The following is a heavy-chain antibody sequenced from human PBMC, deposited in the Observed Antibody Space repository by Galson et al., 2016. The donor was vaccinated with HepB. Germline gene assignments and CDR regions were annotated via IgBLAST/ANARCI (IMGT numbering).Heavy chain of an antibody. V-gene: IGHV4-39*07. Sequence: SETLSLTCTVSGGSISSSSYYWDWIRQPPGKGLEWIGSIYYSGSTYYNPSLKSRVTISVDTSKNQLSLKLDSVTAADTAVYYCARWGQTVSAVMKSFDSWGQGTLVTVSS. J-gene: IGHJ4*02. D-gene: IGHD2-21*01. CDR1: GGSISSSSYY. CDR2: IYYSGST. CDR3: ARWGQTVSAVMKSFDS.